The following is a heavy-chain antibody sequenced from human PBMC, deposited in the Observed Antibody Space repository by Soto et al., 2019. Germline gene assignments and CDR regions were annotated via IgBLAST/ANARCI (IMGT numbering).Heavy chain of an antibody. Sequence: QVQLVESGGGLVKPGGSLRLSCVVSGFTFSDYYMSWLRQAPGKGLEWVSYIVTSSAYTKYADSVKGRFSISRDNAKNSLYLEMNRLRVEDKAVYYCARLRASGWYMGGYLDAWGQGTLVTVSS. CDR3: ARLRASGWYMGGYLDA. CDR2: IVTSSAYT. CDR1: GFTFSDYY. D-gene: IGHD6-13*01. J-gene: IGHJ5*02. V-gene: IGHV3-11*06.